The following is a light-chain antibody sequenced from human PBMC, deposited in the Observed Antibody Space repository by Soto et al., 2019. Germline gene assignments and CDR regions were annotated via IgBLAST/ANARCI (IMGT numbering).Light chain of an antibody. CDR1: QSVTSN. V-gene: IGKV3-15*01. CDR3: QQRGNWPVT. Sequence: EIVMTQSPATLSVSPGERVTFSCRASQSVTSNLAWYQHKPGQAPRLLISGASTGATGIPARFSGSGSGTEFTLTIYSLQSEDYAIYYCQQRGNWPVTFGGGTKVEIK. J-gene: IGKJ4*01. CDR2: GAS.